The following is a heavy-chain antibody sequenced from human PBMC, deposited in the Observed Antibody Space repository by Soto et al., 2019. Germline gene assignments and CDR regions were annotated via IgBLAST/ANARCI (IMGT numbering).Heavy chain of an antibody. CDR3: ARGGGVGVAGSAAFDR. J-gene: IGHJ3*02. CDR2: INHATGAA. V-gene: IGHV1-2*01. D-gene: IGHD3-3*01. CDR1: GYPVTAYY. Sequence: VQSGAVVKKPGASVTVSCSASGYPVTAYYMHWVRQAPGRGLEWMGGINHATGAAKYTQTFQGRVTNTQDTSTGTGVTEVSCQTSRAKGGFYCARGGGVGVAGSAAFDRWGQGTLVTVSS.